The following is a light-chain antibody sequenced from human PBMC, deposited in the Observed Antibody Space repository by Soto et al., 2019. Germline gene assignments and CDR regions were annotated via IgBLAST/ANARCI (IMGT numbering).Light chain of an antibody. Sequence: DIQMTQSPDSLSASVGDRVTITCRASQSIVTSLNCYQQKPGKAPNLLVYAASSLQSGVPSRFSGSGSGTDFTLTITTLQPEEFATYFCQKTFSPPYAIDQGTNRAI. CDR1: QSIVTS. J-gene: IGKJ2*01. V-gene: IGKV1-39*01. CDR3: QKTFSPPYA. CDR2: AAS.